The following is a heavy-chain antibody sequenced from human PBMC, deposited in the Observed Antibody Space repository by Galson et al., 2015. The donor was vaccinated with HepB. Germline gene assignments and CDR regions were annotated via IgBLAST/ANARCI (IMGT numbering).Heavy chain of an antibody. Sequence: SLRLSCAASGFSFRNYDMHWVRQAPGKGLEWVALMSYVGNRKYYADSVKGRFTISRDNSKSTLYVQMNSLTADDTALYYCARDSGRGNAFDVWGQGTKVTVSS. D-gene: IGHD3-10*01. V-gene: IGHV3-30-3*01. CDR2: MSYVGNRK. J-gene: IGHJ3*01. CDR1: GFSFRNYD. CDR3: ARDSGRGNAFDV.